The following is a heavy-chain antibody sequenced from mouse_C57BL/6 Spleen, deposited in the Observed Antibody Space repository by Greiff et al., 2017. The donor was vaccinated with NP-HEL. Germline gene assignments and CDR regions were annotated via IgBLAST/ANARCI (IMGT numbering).Heavy chain of an antibody. Sequence: QVQLQQSGAELVKPGASVKISCKASGYAFSSYWMNWVKQRPGKGLEWIGQIYPGDGDTNYNGKFKGKATLTADKSSSTAYMQLSSLTSEDSAVYFSARKTAQATPYAMDCWGQGTSVTVSS. D-gene: IGHD3-2*02. CDR3: ARKTAQATPYAMDC. CDR2: IYPGDGDT. CDR1: GYAFSSYW. J-gene: IGHJ4*01. V-gene: IGHV1-80*01.